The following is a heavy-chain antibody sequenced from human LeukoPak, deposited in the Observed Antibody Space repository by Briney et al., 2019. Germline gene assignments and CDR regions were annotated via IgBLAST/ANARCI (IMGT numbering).Heavy chain of an antibody. CDR1: GFTVSTNY. D-gene: IGHD6-19*01. CDR3: ARGQGSGWSS. Sequence: GGSLRLSCAASGFTVSTNYLTWVRQAPGKGLEWVSVLYSGGSTYYADSVKGRFTISRDNSKNTLYLQMNNLRAEDTAVYYCARGQGSGWSSWGQGTLVTVSS. V-gene: IGHV3-53*01. CDR2: LYSGGST. J-gene: IGHJ5*02.